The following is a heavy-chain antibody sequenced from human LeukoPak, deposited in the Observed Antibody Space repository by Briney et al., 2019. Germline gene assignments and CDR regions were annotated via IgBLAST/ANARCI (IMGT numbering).Heavy chain of an antibody. J-gene: IGHJ4*02. Sequence: GGSLRLSCAASGFTFSSYGMPWVRQAPGKGLEWVAVISYDGSNKYYADSVKGRFTISRDNSKNTLYLQMNSLRAEDTAVYYCAKVPGRFDFWSGPFDYWGQGTLVTVSS. CDR2: ISYDGSNK. V-gene: IGHV3-30*18. D-gene: IGHD3-3*01. CDR1: GFTFSSYG. CDR3: AKVPGRFDFWSGPFDY.